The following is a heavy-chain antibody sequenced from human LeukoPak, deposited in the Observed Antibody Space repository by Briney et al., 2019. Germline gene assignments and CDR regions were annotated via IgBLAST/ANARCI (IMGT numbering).Heavy chain of an antibody. J-gene: IGHJ5*02. CDR3: ARAFYYDSSGSLDP. CDR1: GDSISTSNYH. D-gene: IGHD3-22*01. V-gene: IGHV4-39*07. Sequence: SETLSLTCTVSGDSISTSNYHWEWIRHPPGQGLEWIGSIFFTGSIYYNPSLQSRVTLSLDSSKNQFSVSLTSVTAADTAVYYCARAFYYDSSGSLDPWGQGILVTVSS. CDR2: IFFTGSI.